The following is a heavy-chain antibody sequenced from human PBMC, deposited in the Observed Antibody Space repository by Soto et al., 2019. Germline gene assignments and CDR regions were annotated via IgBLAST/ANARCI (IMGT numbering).Heavy chain of an antibody. D-gene: IGHD3-16*01. CDR1: GGSISSYY. Sequence: SETLSLTCTVSGGSISSYYWSWIRQPPGKGLEWIGYIYYSGSTNYNPSLKSRVTISVDTSKNQFSLKLSSVTAADMAVYYCARAVAPYLGTWFDPWGQGSLVTVSS. V-gene: IGHV4-59*12. CDR3: ARAVAPYLGTWFDP. J-gene: IGHJ5*02. CDR2: IYYSGST.